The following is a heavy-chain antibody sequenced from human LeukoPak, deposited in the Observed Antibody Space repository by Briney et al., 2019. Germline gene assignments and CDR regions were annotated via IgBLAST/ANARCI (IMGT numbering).Heavy chain of an antibody. V-gene: IGHV3-30*18. Sequence: GGSLRLSCAASGFTFSSYGMHWVRQAPGKGLEWVAVISYDGSNKYYADSVKGRFTISRDNSKNTLYLQMNSLRAEDTAVYYCAKGLIVGASLDYWGQGTLVTVSS. D-gene: IGHD1-26*01. J-gene: IGHJ4*02. CDR3: AKGLIVGASLDY. CDR1: GFTFSSYG. CDR2: ISYDGSNK.